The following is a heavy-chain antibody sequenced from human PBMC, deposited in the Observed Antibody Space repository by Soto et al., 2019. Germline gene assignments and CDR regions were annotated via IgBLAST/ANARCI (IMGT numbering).Heavy chain of an antibody. Sequence: PSETLSLTCAVYGVSFSGYYWSWIRQPPGKGLEWIGEINHSGSTNYNPSLMSRVTISVDTSKNQFSLKLSSVTAADTAGYYCARGTRGYSYGRNFDYWGQGTLVTVSS. CDR3: ARGTRGYSYGRNFDY. J-gene: IGHJ4*02. CDR1: GVSFSGYY. CDR2: INHSGST. D-gene: IGHD5-18*01. V-gene: IGHV4-34*01.